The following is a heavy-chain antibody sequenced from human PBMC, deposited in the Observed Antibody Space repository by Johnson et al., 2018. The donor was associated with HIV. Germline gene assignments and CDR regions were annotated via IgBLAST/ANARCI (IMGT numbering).Heavy chain of an antibody. V-gene: IGHV3-13*01. CDR1: GFTFSSYD. D-gene: IGHD3-22*01. J-gene: IGHJ3*02. CDR3: ARGFGNSGYYYGRFGAFDI. Sequence: MLLVESGGGLVQPGGSLRLSCAASGFTFSSYDMHWVRQATGKGLEWVSAIGTAGDTYYPGSVKGRFTISRENAKNSLYLQMNSLRAEDTALYYCARGFGNSGYYYGRFGAFDIWGQGTMVTVSS. CDR2: IGTAGDT.